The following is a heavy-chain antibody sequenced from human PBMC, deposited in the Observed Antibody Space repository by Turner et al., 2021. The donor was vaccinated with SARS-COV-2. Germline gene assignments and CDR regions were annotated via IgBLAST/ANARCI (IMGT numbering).Heavy chain of an antibody. CDR2: IHVSGDTS. CDR1: GFTFSSYA. Sequence: EVQLLEAGGGLVLPGGSLNLSCAASGFTFSSYAMSWVRQPPGKGLEWVSGIHVSGDTSYYADSVRGRFTISRDNSKNTLYLQMNSLRAEDTAVYYCAKDHEATRGHFDYWGQGTLITVSS. D-gene: IGHD5-12*01. J-gene: IGHJ4*02. V-gene: IGHV3-23*01. CDR3: AKDHEATRGHFDY.